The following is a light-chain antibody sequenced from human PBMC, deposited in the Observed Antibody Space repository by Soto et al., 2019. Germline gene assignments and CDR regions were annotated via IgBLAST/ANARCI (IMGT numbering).Light chain of an antibody. Sequence: EIQMTQSPSSLSASLGDRVTITCQASQDINDYSNWYQQKPGKAPRLLIYGASFLEVGVPSRFSGSGSGTHFTLTISRLQPEDVATYYCQQYDSLPYTFGHGTRLEIK. CDR3: QQYDSLPYT. CDR2: GAS. J-gene: IGKJ2*01. CDR1: QDINDY. V-gene: IGKV1-33*01.